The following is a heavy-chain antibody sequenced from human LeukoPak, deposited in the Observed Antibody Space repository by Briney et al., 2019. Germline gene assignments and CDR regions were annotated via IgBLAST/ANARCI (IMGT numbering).Heavy chain of an antibody. Sequence: PSETLSLTCTVSGGSISSRSYYWGWIRQPPGKGLEWTGSIYFSGSTYYNPSLKSRVTTSVDTSKNQFSLKLNSVTAADTSVYYCARQTTGYSGGWHFDYWGQGSLVTVSS. D-gene: IGHD6-19*01. J-gene: IGHJ4*02. CDR3: ARQTTGYSGGWHFDY. V-gene: IGHV4-39*01. CDR2: IYFSGST. CDR1: GGSISSRSYY.